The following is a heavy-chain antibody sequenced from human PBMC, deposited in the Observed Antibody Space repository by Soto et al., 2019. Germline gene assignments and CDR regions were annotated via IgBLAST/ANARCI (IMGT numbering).Heavy chain of an antibody. CDR1: GFTFSSYA. D-gene: IGHD3-10*01. J-gene: IGHJ6*02. Sequence: QVQLVESGGGVVQPGRSLRLSCAASGFTFSSYAIHWVRQAPGKGLEWVAVISYDGSNKYYADSVKGRFTISRDNSKNTLYLKMNSLRAEDTAVYYCARDLGGSGNPPHHVGYYYYYSGMDVWGQGTTVTVSS. CDR3: ARDLGGSGNPPHHVGYYYYYSGMDV. CDR2: ISYDGSNK. V-gene: IGHV3-30-3*01.